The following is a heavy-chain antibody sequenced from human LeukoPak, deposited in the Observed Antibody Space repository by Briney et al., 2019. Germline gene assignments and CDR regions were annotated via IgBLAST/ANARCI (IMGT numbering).Heavy chain of an antibody. V-gene: IGHV4-30-2*01. CDR2: IYHSGST. D-gene: IGHD3-3*01. CDR1: GGSISSGGYS. Sequence: SQTLSLTCAVSGGSISSGGYSWSWIRQPPGKGLEWIGYIYHSGSTYYNPSLKSRVTISVDRSKNQFSLKLSSVTAADAAVYYCASHSFGVVKNWGQGTLVTVSS. J-gene: IGHJ4*02. CDR3: ASHSFGVVKN.